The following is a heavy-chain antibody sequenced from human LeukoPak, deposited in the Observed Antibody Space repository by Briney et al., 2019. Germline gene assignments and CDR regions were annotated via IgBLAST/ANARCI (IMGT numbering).Heavy chain of an antibody. V-gene: IGHV1-46*01. J-gene: IGHJ4*02. CDR3: AKDRTMTQFGY. CDR2: INPSGGST. CDR1: GYTFTNYY. Sequence: ASVKVSCKASGYTFTNYYMHWVRQAPGQGLEWMGIINPSGGSTSYAQKFQGRVTMTRDTSTSTVYMELRSLRSEDTAVYYCAKDRTMTQFGYGGQGTLVTVSS. D-gene: IGHD3-22*01.